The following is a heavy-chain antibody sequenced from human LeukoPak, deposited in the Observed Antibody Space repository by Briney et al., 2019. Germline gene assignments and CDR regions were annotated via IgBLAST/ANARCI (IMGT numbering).Heavy chain of an antibody. Sequence: AGGSLRLSCAVSGFSVRTNFMSWVRQAPGKGLEWVSSISSSSIYRYSADSVKGRFTISRDNAKNSLYPQMNSLRAEDTAVYYCARVRAHYYENSGYLAISGAFDIWGQGTMVTVSS. CDR2: ISSSSIYR. V-gene: IGHV3-21*01. J-gene: IGHJ3*02. D-gene: IGHD3-22*01. CDR3: ARVRAHYYENSGYLAISGAFDI. CDR1: GFSVRTNF.